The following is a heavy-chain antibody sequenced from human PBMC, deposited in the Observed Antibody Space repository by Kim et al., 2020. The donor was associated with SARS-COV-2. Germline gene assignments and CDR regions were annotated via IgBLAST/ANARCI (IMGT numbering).Heavy chain of an antibody. CDR2: ISWNSGSI. J-gene: IGHJ4*02. CDR3: AKDVSSGWYWDYFDY. CDR1: GFTFDDYA. Sequence: GGSLRLSCAASGFTFDDYAMHWVRQAPGKGLEWVSGISWNSGSIGYADSVKGRFTISRDNAKNSLYLQMNSLRAEDTALYYCAKDVSSGWYWDYFDYWGQGTLVTVSS. D-gene: IGHD6-19*01. V-gene: IGHV3-9*01.